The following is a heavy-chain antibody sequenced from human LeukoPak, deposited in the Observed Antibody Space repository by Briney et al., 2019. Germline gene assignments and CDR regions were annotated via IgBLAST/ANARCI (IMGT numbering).Heavy chain of an antibody. CDR3: AKGGLMGYSGYDLVDY. V-gene: IGHV3-74*01. CDR1: GFTFSSHW. J-gene: IGHJ4*02. D-gene: IGHD5-12*01. Sequence: GGSLRLSCAASGFTFSSHWMHWVRQVPGKGLVWVSRINTDGSSTYYADSVKGRFTISRDNAKNTLYLQMNSLRAEDTAVYYCAKGGLMGYSGYDLVDYWGQGTLVTVSS. CDR2: INTDGSST.